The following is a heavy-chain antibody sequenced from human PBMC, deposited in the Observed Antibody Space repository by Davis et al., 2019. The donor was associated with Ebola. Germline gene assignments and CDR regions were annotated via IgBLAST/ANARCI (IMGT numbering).Heavy chain of an antibody. D-gene: IGHD3-22*01. CDR2: IIPILGIA. Sequence: AASVKVSCKVSGYTLTELSMHWVRQAPGQGLEWMGRIIPILGIANYAQKFQGRVTITADKSTSTAYMELSSLRSEDTAVYYCAREDYDSSGYYYTYWGQGTLVTVSS. CDR1: GYTLTELS. CDR3: AREDYDSSGYYYTY. V-gene: IGHV1-69*04. J-gene: IGHJ4*02.